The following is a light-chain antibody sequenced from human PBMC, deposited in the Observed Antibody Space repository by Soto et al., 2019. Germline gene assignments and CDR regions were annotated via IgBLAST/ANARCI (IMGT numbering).Light chain of an antibody. CDR2: GAS. J-gene: IGKJ2*01. CDR3: QQYGSSPRVYT. V-gene: IGKV3-20*01. CDR1: QSVSSIY. Sequence: EIVLTQSPGTLSLSPGERATLSCRASQSVSSIYLAWYQQKPGQAPRLLIYGASSRATGIPDRFSGSGSGTDFTLTISRLEPEDFAVYYCQQYGSSPRVYTFGQGTKLEIK.